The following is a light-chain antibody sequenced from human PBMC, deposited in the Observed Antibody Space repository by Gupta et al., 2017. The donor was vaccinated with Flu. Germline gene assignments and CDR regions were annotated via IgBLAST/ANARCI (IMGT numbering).Light chain of an antibody. V-gene: IGKV1-39*01. CDR1: QTITTN. CDR2: AAS. CDR3: QQSSTTPWT. J-gene: IGKJ1*01. Sequence: DIQMTQSPSSLSASVGDRVTISCRASQTITTNLNWYQHKPGKAPKLLIYAASTLQSGVPLRFSGTGSGTDFTRTSRDLQPEDFATYCCQQSSTTPWTFGQGTKVEIK.